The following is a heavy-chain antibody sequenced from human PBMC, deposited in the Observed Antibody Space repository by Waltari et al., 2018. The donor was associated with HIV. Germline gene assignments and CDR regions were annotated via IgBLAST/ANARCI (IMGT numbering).Heavy chain of an antibody. CDR1: GYTFTSYD. CDR2: MNPNSGNT. CDR3: ARAYDYGDHDAFDI. V-gene: IGHV1-8*01. J-gene: IGHJ3*02. D-gene: IGHD4-17*01. Sequence: QVQLVQSGAEVKKPGASVKVSCKASGYTFTSYDINWVRKATGQGLEWMGWMNPNSGNTGYAQKFQGRVTMTRNTSISTAYMELSSLRSEDTAVYYCARAYDYGDHDAFDIWGQGTMVTVSS.